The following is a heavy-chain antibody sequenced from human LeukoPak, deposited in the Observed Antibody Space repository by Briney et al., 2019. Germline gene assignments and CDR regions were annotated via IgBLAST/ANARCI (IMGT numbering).Heavy chain of an antibody. J-gene: IGHJ4*02. CDR3: ASFGYSWLRAD. Sequence: GGSLRLSCVGPGFTFSNYWMHWVRQAPGKGLVWVARNDDGTYTGHVDSVKGRSTISRDNAKNTLYLQMNSLRAEDTAIYYCASFGYSWLRADWGRGTLVTVSS. CDR1: GFTFSNYW. V-gene: IGHV3-74*01. CDR2: NDDGTYT. D-gene: IGHD5-18*01.